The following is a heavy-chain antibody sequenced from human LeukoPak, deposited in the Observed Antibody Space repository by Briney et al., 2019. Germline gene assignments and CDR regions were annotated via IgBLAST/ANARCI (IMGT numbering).Heavy chain of an antibody. CDR1: GGSISSYY. CDR3: ARVLPCTAYCSGGSCYWFDP. Sequence: PSETLSLTCTVSGGSISSYYWSWIRQPPGKGLEWIGYIYYSGSTNYNPSLKSRATISVDTSKNQFSLKLSSVTAADTAVYYCARVLPCTAYCSGGSCYWFDPWGQGTLVTVSS. J-gene: IGHJ5*02. D-gene: IGHD2-15*01. V-gene: IGHV4-59*01. CDR2: IYYSGST.